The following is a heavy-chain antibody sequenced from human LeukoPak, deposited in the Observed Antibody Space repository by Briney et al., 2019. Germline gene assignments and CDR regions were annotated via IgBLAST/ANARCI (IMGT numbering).Heavy chain of an antibody. CDR2: IYYSGST. V-gene: IGHV4-39*01. J-gene: IGHJ3*02. CDR3: ARRDRAGTVALDI. Sequence: SETLSLTCTVSGGSISSSSYYWGWIRQPPGKGLEWIGSIYYSGSTYYNPSLKSRVTISVDTSKNQFSLKLSSVTAADTAVYYCARRDRAGTVALDIWGQGTMVTVSS. CDR1: GGSISSSSYY. D-gene: IGHD6-19*01.